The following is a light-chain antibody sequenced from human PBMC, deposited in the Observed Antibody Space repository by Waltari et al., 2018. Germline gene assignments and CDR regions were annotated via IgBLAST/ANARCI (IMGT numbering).Light chain of an antibody. CDR2: DAS. Sequence: QSALTQPASVSGSPGQSITISCTGTSSDIGGYNYASWYPQLPGRAPKLIMYDASKRPHGVSVRFSGSKSGNTASLTISGLQAEDEADYYCSSYTRVSASVVFGGGTKLTVL. CDR3: SSYTRVSASVV. CDR1: SSDIGGYNY. J-gene: IGLJ2*01. V-gene: IGLV2-14*01.